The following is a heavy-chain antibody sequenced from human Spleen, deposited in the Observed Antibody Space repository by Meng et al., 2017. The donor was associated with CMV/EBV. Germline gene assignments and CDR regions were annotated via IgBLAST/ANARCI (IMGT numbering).Heavy chain of an antibody. D-gene: IGHD3-3*01. Sequence: ASVKVSCKTSGYTFTTYDINWVRQATGQGLEWMGWMNPNSGYTGYGQKFQGRVTMTRDTCISTAYMELSSLRSEDTAVYYWARRDSDSWSGYHCRFDPLGQGTLVTVSS. CDR2: MNPNSGYT. CDR3: ARRDSDSWSGYHCRFDP. CDR1: GYTFTTYD. V-gene: IGHV1-8*01. J-gene: IGHJ5*02.